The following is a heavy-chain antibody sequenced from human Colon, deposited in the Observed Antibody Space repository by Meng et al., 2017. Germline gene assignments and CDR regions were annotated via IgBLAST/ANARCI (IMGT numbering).Heavy chain of an antibody. Sequence: QGLLRQWGQGLLEPSETLSRTCAVYCGSFSGYCWSWIRQPPGKGLEWIGEINHSGSTNSNPSLKSRVTISVDTSKNQFSLKLSSVTAADTAVYYCARGRYSGYLPWGQGTLVTVSS. CDR3: ARGRYSGYLP. CDR1: CGSFSGYC. CDR2: INHSGST. V-gene: IGHV4-34*01. D-gene: IGHD5-12*01. J-gene: IGHJ5*02.